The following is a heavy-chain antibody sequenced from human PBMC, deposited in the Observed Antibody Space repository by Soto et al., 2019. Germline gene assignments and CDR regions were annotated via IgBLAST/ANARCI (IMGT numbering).Heavy chain of an antibody. J-gene: IGHJ6*02. CDR3: AREDIVVVPAAQYYYYGMDV. CDR2: TYYRSKWYN. CDR1: GDSVSSNSAA. D-gene: IGHD2-2*01. V-gene: IGHV6-1*01. Sequence: KQSPTLSLTCAISGDSVSSNSAAWNWIRQSPSRGLEWLGRTYYRSKWYNDYAVSVKSRITINPDTSKNQFSLQLNSVTPEDTAVYYCAREDIVVVPAAQYYYYGMDVWGQGTTVTVSS.